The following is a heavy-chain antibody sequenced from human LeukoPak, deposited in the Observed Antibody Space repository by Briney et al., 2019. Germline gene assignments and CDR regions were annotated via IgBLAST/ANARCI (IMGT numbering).Heavy chain of an antibody. J-gene: IGHJ2*01. V-gene: IGHV1-18*01. D-gene: IGHD4-11*01. CDR2: IGADSGDTHGDT. CDR3: ARGSSPYNWYFDL. CDR1: GYRLRNHG. Sequence: ASVKVSCKASGYRLRNHGISWVRQAPGQGLEWMGWIGADSGDTHGDTHYAEKLQGRATMTTDTSTDTAYMDLRSLTSDDTAVYYCARGSSPYNWYFDLWGRGTLVTVSS.